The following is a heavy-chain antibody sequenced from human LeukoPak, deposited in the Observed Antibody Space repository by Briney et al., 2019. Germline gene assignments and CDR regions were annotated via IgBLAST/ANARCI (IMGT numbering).Heavy chain of an antibody. Sequence: GGSLTLSCAASGFPFEDFAMHWLRQPPGKGLEWVSLITGDGGFTCYDDSVKGRFTITRDNSKNSLYLQMSSLRTEDTSLYYCAKSRNYGSGSYLDYWGPGTLVTVSS. CDR3: AKSRNYGSGSYLDY. J-gene: IGHJ4*02. V-gene: IGHV3-43*02. D-gene: IGHD3-10*01. CDR1: GFPFEDFA. CDR2: ITGDGGFT.